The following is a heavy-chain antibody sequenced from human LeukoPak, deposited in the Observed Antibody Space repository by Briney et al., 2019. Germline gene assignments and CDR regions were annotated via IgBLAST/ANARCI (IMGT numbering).Heavy chain of an antibody. J-gene: IGHJ5*02. CDR3: AKEGDQLLLGRWFDP. CDR1: GLTFSSYA. CDR2: ISGSGGST. D-gene: IGHD2-2*01. V-gene: IGHV3-23*01. Sequence: GGSLRLSCAASGLTFSSYAMSWVRQAPGKGLEWVSAISGSGGSTYYADSVKGRFTISRDNSKNTLYLQMNSLRAEDTAVYYCAKEGDQLLLGRWFDPWGQGTLVTVSS.